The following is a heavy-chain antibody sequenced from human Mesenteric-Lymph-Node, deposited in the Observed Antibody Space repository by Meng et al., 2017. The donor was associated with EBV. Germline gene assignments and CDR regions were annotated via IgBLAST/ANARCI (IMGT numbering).Heavy chain of an antibody. Sequence: QLQESAQGLVKPSEPLSLPCIFSGGSSSSSSYYWCWIRQSPGKGLEWSGNIYYSGSTYYNPSLRSRVTISVDTSKNQFSLKLNSVTAADTAVYYCARMGSGAWRYNTDYWGQGTLVTVSS. CDR3: ARMGSGAWRYNTDY. CDR2: IYYSGST. V-gene: IGHV4-39*07. J-gene: IGHJ4*02. CDR1: GGSSSSSSYY. D-gene: IGHD3-10*01.